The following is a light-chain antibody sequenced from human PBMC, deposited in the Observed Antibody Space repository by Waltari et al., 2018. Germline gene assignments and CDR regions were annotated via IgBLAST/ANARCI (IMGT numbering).Light chain of an antibody. Sequence: QSVLTQPPSVSGAPGQRVTISCTGSSSNIGAGNDVHWYQHLPGTAPKLLISGNPARPSGVPDRLPGSKSGTSASLAITGLRAEDEGDYYCQSFDSNLNGGVLFGGGTKLTVL. CDR1: SSNIGAGND. V-gene: IGLV1-40*01. CDR2: GNP. CDR3: QSFDSNLNGGVL. J-gene: IGLJ2*01.